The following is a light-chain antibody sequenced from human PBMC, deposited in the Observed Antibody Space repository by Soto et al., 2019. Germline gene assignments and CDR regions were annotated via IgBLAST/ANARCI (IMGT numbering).Light chain of an antibody. CDR1: QGIGSY. V-gene: IGKV1-9*01. Sequence: DVQLTQSPSFLSTSVGDRVTITCRASQGIGSYLAWYQQKPGKAPKFLICLASTLQSGVPSRFSGSGSGTKFTLTIASLQPDDFATYYCQQYNSYSFGPGTKVDIK. CDR2: LAS. CDR3: QQYNSYS. J-gene: IGKJ3*01.